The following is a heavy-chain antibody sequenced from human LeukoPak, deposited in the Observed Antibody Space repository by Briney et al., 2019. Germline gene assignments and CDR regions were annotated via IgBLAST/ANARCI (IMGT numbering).Heavy chain of an antibody. Sequence: GGSLRLSCAASRFTFNNYWMHWVRQAPGKGLVWVSRIVGDGSYTNYADSVKGRFTISRDNAKNTLFLQMNSLSAEDTAVYYCARDGSNSHAFDVWGLGTMVTVSS. D-gene: IGHD5-24*01. CDR3: ARDGSNSHAFDV. CDR2: IVGDGSYT. V-gene: IGHV3-74*01. CDR1: RFTFNNYW. J-gene: IGHJ3*01.